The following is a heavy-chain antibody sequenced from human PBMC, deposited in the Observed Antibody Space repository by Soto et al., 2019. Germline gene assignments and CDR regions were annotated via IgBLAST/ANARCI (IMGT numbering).Heavy chain of an antibody. CDR3: GLVIWISSWIKFDY. CDR2: IYYSGTT. Sequence: PSETLSLTCTVSGGSISSYYWSWIRQPPGKGLEWIGYIYYSGTTNHNPSLKSRVTISVDTSKNQCPLKLSSVTAADTAVSYGGLVIWISSWIKFDYWCQGDLVTVSS. CDR1: GGSISSYY. J-gene: IGHJ4*02. V-gene: IGHV4-59*01. D-gene: IGHD3-22*01.